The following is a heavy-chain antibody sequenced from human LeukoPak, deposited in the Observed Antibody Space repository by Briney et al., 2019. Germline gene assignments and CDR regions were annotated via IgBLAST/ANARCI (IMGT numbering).Heavy chain of an antibody. CDR2: FSSSSGYI. V-gene: IGHV3-21*01. CDR1: GFTFGGYR. J-gene: IGHJ4*02. Sequence: GGSLRLSCAASGFTFGGYRMNWVRQAPGKGLEWVSSFSSSSGYIFYADSVKGRFTISRDNAKNSLYLQMNSLRAEDTAVYYCARSFPYSSSAVDYWGQGTLVTVSS. D-gene: IGHD6-6*01. CDR3: ARSFPYSSSAVDY.